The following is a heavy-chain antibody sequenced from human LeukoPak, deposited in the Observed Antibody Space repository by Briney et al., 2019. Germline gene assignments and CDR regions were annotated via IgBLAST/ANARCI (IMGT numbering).Heavy chain of an antibody. V-gene: IGHV4-39*01. CDR1: GGSISSSSYY. J-gene: IGHJ5*02. Sequence: PSETLSLTCTVSGGSISSSSYYWGWIRQPPGKGLEWIGSIYYSGSTYYNPSLKSRVTISVDTSKNQFSLKLSSVTAADTAVYYCARQDGSGSYSNWFDPWGQGTLVTVSS. D-gene: IGHD3-10*01. CDR2: IYYSGST. CDR3: ARQDGSGSYSNWFDP.